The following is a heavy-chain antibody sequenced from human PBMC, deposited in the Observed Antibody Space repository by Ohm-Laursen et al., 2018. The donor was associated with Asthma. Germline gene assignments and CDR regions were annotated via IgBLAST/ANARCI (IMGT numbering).Heavy chain of an antibody. J-gene: IGHJ4*02. Sequence: SVKVSCKASGGTFSSYAISWVRQAPGQGLEWMGGIIPIFGTANYAQKFQGRVTITADESTSTAYMELSSLRSEDAAVYYCARNTYYYDSSGLALDYWGQGTLVTVSS. CDR1: GGTFSSYA. D-gene: IGHD3-22*01. CDR3: ARNTYYYDSSGLALDY. CDR2: IIPIFGTA. V-gene: IGHV1-69*13.